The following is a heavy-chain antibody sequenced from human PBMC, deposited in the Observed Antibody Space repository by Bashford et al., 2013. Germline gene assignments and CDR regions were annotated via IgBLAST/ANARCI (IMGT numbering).Heavy chain of an antibody. CDR1: GFTFSTCS. CDR3: ARDWSNGDYI. Sequence: GSLRLSCAASGFTFSTCSMHWVRRAPGRGLEWVSSMTSSGNYIYYADSVKGRFTISRDNAKNSLYLQMNSLRAEDTAVYYCARDWSNGDYIWGQGTLVTVSS. V-gene: IGHV3-21*01. CDR2: MTSSGNYI. J-gene: IGHJ1*01. D-gene: IGHD4-17*01.